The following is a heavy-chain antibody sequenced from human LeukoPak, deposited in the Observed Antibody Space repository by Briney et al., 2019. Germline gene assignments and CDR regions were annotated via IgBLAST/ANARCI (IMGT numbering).Heavy chain of an antibody. CDR2: ISYSGRT. CDR3: ARLRAFYYDSSGYYNFDF. J-gene: IGHJ4*02. CDR1: GGSTSSSSFY. D-gene: IGHD3-22*01. Sequence: PSETLSLTCTVSGGSTSSSSFYWGWIRQPPGKGLECIGRISYSGRTYYNPSLQSRVTISVDTSKNQFSLRLSSVTAADTAVYYCARLRAFYYDSSGYYNFDFWGQGTLVTVSS. V-gene: IGHV4-39*01.